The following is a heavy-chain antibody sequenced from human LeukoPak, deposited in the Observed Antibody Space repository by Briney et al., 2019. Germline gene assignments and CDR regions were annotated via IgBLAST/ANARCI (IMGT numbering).Heavy chain of an antibody. CDR1: GFTFSSYA. V-gene: IGHV3-23*01. CDR3: AKVPAPNYYDSSGYPDY. J-gene: IGHJ4*02. D-gene: IGHD3-22*01. CDR2: ISGSGGST. Sequence: SGGSLRLSCAASGFTFSSYAMSWVRQAPGKGLEWVSAISGSGGSTYYADSVKGRFTISRDNSKNTLYLQMNSLRAEDTAVYYCAKVPAPNYYDSSGYPDYWGQGTLVTVSS.